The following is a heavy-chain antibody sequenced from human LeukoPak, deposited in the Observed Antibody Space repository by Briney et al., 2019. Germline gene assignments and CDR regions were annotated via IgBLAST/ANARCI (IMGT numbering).Heavy chain of an antibody. D-gene: IGHD3-22*01. Sequence: PPETLSLTCTVSGGSISSYYWSWIRQPPGKGLEWIGYIYYSGSTNYNPSLKSRVTISVDTSKNQFSLKLSSVTAADTAVYYCAGGGYSLYSFDYWGQGTLVTVSS. V-gene: IGHV4-59*01. CDR3: AGGGYSLYSFDY. J-gene: IGHJ4*02. CDR2: IYYSGST. CDR1: GGSISSYY.